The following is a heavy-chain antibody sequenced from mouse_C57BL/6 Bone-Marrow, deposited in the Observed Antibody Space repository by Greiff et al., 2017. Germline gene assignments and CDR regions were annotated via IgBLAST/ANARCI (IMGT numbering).Heavy chain of an antibody. D-gene: IGHD2-1*01. CDR3: TTDYGNFLYWYFDV. J-gene: IGHJ1*03. V-gene: IGHV14-4*01. CDR2: IDPENGDT. Sequence: VQLQQSGAELVRPGASVKLSCTASGFNIKDDYMHWVKQRPEQGLEWIGWIDPENGDTEYASKFQGKATITADTSSNTAYLQRSSLTSEDTAVYYCTTDYGNFLYWYFDVWGTGTTVTVSS. CDR1: GFNIKDDY.